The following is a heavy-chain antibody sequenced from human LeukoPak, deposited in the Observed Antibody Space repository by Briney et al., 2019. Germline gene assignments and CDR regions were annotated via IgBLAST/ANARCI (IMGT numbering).Heavy chain of an antibody. D-gene: IGHD1-26*01. Sequence: GGSLRLSCAASGFTVSNNYMTWVRQAPGKGLEWVSLIYSGGSTYYADSVKGRFTISRDNSKNTLYLQMNSLRAEDTAVYYCARGPEGATTVGVDYWGQGTLVTVSS. CDR1: GFTVSNNY. V-gene: IGHV3-53*01. CDR2: IYSGGST. J-gene: IGHJ4*02. CDR3: ARGPEGATTVGVDY.